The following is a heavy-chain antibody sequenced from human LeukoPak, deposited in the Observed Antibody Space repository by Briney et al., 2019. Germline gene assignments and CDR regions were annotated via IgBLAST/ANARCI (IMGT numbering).Heavy chain of an antibody. CDR1: GGTFSSYA. CDR2: IIPIFGTA. J-gene: IGHJ4*02. D-gene: IGHD5-18*01. CDR3: AMGENVDTAMVTNY. V-gene: IGHV1-69*13. Sequence: SVKVSCKASGGTFSSYAISWVRQAPGQGLEWMGGIIPIFGTANYAQKFQGRVTITADESTSTAYMELSSLRSEDTAVSYCAMGENVDTAMVTNYWGQGTLVTVSS.